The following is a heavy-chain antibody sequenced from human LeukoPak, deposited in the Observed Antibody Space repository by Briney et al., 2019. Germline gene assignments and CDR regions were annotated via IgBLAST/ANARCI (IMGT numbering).Heavy chain of an antibody. D-gene: IGHD1-26*01. CDR3: ATYSGPDKWDASDM. CDR2: IRVDGSTE. CDR1: GFTFSSYA. J-gene: IGHJ3*02. Sequence: GGSLRLSCAASGFTFSSYAMTGVRQAPRKGREWVATIRVDGSTEYPVDSMKGRFTISRDNAKNSLHLQMNSLRAEDTAVYYCATYSGPDKWDASDMWGQGTLVTVSS. V-gene: IGHV3-7*01.